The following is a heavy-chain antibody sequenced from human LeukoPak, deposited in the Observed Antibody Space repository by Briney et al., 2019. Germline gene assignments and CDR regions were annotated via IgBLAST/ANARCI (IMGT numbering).Heavy chain of an antibody. CDR3: AKAVPQIPRDTAMVDY. CDR2: ISGSGGST. CDR1: GFTFSSFA. J-gene: IGHJ4*02. V-gene: IGHV3-23*01. Sequence: QSGGSLSLSCAASGFTFSSFAMSWVRQAPGKGLGWVSAISGSGGSTSYADSVKDRFTISRENSKNTLYLQMNSLRAEDTAVYYCAKAVPQIPRDTAMVDYWGQGTLVTVSS. D-gene: IGHD5-18*01.